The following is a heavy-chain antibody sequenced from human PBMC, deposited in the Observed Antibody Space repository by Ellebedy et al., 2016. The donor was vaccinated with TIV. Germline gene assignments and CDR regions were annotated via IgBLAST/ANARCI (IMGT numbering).Heavy chain of an antibody. CDR1: GYTFTSYY. D-gene: IGHD2-15*01. J-gene: IGHJ5*02. Sequence: ASVKVSCKASGYTFTSYYMHWMRQAPGQGLEWMGIINPSGGSTSYAQKFQGRVTMTRDTSTSTVYMELSSLRSEDTAVYYCARGYCSGGSCFDWFDPWGQGTLVTVSS. V-gene: IGHV1-46*01. CDR2: INPSGGST. CDR3: ARGYCSGGSCFDWFDP.